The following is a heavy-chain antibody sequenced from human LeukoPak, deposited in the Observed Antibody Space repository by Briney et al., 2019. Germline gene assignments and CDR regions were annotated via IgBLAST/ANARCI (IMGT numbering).Heavy chain of an antibody. CDR2: ISSSGSTI. CDR3: ARDYYGSGSYCRLDP. J-gene: IGHJ5*02. CDR1: GFTFSSYV. V-gene: IGHV3-21*04. Sequence: PGGSLRLSCAASGFTFSSYVTSWVRQAPGKGLEWVSAISSSGSTIYYADSVKGRFTISRDNAKNSLYLQMNSLRAEDTAVYYCARDYYGSGSYCRLDPWGQGTLVTVSS. D-gene: IGHD3-10*01.